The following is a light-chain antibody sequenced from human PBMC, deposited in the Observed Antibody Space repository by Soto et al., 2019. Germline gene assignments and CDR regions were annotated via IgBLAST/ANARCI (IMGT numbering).Light chain of an antibody. CDR3: QQRSNWI. V-gene: IGKV3-11*01. CDR2: DAS. Sequence: ENVLPQSPATLSLSPGERATLSCRASQSVSNYVAWYQQKPGQAPRLLIYDASNRATGIPARFSGSGSGTDFTLTISHPEPEDFAVYYCQQRSNWIFGPGTKVDIK. J-gene: IGKJ3*01. CDR1: QSVSNY.